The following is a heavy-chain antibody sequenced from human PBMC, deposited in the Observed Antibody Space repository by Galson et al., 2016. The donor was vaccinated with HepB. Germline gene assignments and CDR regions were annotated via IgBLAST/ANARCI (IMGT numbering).Heavy chain of an antibody. D-gene: IGHD3-22*01. CDR2: ISSSVSTI. V-gene: IGHV3-48*03. CDR1: GFTFSSFE. CDR3: ARGWARSTYYYDNSGYDS. J-gene: IGHJ4*02. Sequence: SLRLSCAASGFTFSSFEMNWVRQAPGKGLEWVSYISSSVSTIYYADSVKGRFTISRDDAKSSLFLQMNSLRAEDTGVYYCARGWARSTYYYDNSGYDSWGQGTLAIVSS.